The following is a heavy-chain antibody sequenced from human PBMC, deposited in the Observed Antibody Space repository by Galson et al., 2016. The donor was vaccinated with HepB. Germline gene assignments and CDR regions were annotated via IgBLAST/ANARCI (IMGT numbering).Heavy chain of an antibody. Sequence: SLRLSCAASGFTFSNYGMTWVRQAPGKGLEVVSSISRSGDSTDYADSVKGRFTISRDNSKNMLSLQMNSLTADDTAIYYCVQGSTAPAVWGKGTTVIVSS. CDR2: ISRSGDST. D-gene: IGHD1-26*01. CDR1: GFTFSNYG. J-gene: IGHJ6*04. V-gene: IGHV3-23*01. CDR3: VQGSTAPAV.